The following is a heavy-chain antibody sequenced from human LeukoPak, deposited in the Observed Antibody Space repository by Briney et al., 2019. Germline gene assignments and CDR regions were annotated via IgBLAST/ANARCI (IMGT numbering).Heavy chain of an antibody. CDR1: GYSISSGYY. CDR2: IYHSGST. D-gene: IGHD6-13*01. V-gene: IGHV4-38-2*02. Sequence: SETLSLTCTVSGYSISSGYYWGWIRQPPGKGLEWIGSIYHSGSTYYNPSLKSRVTISVDTSKNQFPLKLSSVTAADTAVYYCAGVLAAAGTGFDPWGQGTLVTVSS. J-gene: IGHJ5*02. CDR3: AGVLAAAGTGFDP.